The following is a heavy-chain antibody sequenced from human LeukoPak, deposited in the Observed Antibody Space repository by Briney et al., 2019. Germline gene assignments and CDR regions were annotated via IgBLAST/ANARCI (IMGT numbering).Heavy chain of an antibody. CDR2: IYHSGST. D-gene: IGHD3-10*01. Sequence: SGTLPLTCAVSGGSISSSNWWSWVRQPPGKGLEWIGEIYHSGSTNYNPSLKSRVTISVDKSKNQFSLKLSSVTAADTAVYYCARGGVTMVRGPQPYYYGMDVWGKGTTVTVSS. J-gene: IGHJ6*04. CDR3: ARGGVTMVRGPQPYYYGMDV. CDR1: GGSISSSNW. V-gene: IGHV4-4*02.